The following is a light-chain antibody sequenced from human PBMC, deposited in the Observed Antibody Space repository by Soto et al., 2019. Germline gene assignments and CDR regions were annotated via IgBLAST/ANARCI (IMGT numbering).Light chain of an antibody. J-gene: IGLJ2*01. Sequence: QSALTQPRSVSGSPGQSVTISCTGTSSDVGGYNYVSWYQQHPGKAPKLMIYDVSKRPSGVPDRFSGSKSGNTASLTLSGLQAEDEAYYYCCSYAGSYPVGFGGGNTLTVL. CDR1: SSDVGGYNY. V-gene: IGLV2-11*01. CDR3: CSYAGSYPVG. CDR2: DVS.